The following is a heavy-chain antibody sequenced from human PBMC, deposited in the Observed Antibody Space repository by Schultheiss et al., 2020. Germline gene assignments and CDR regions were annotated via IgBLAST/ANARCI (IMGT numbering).Heavy chain of an antibody. V-gene: IGHV3-21*04. Sequence: GGSLRLSCAASGFTFSSYSMNWVRQAPGKGLEWVSSISSSSSYIYYADSVKGRFTISRDQSRSTLFLQMDRLRVEDSAIYYCAKDRIPDSRWNFDYWGQGALVTVSS. D-gene: IGHD2-15*01. CDR3: AKDRIPDSRWNFDY. CDR2: ISSSSSYI. CDR1: GFTFSSYS. J-gene: IGHJ4*02.